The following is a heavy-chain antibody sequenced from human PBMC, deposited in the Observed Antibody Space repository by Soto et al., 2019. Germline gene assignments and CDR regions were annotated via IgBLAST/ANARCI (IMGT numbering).Heavy chain of an antibody. CDR3: AHTAGHCGGHCYAWYFDL. J-gene: IGHJ2*01. Sequence: QVQLVQSGAEVKKPGSSVKVSCKASGGTFSSYAISWVRQAPGQGLEWMGGINPIFGTANYAQKFQGRGTITADESTRTAYMEVSSLRSEDTAVYYCAHTAGHCGGHCYAWYFDLWGRGTLVTVSS. CDR2: INPIFGTA. V-gene: IGHV1-69*12. CDR1: GGTFSSYA. D-gene: IGHD2-21*02.